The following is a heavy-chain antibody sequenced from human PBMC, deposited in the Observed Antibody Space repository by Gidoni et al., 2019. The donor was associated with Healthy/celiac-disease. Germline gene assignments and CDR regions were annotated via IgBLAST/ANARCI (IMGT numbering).Heavy chain of an antibody. CDR1: GGTFSSYA. Sequence: QVQLVQSGAEVKKPGASVKVYCKASGGTFSSYAIFGTANYAQKFQGRVTITADESTSTAYMELSSLRSEDTAVYYCARRSDLWSGLSGGGSWFDPWGQGTLVTVSS. J-gene: IGHJ5*02. CDR3: ARRSDLWSGLSGGGSWFDP. D-gene: IGHD3-3*01. V-gene: IGHV1-69*01. CDR2: FGTA.